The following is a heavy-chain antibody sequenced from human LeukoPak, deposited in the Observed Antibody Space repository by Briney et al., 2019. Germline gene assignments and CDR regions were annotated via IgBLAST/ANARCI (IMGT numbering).Heavy chain of an antibody. J-gene: IGHJ4*02. CDR2: IYYSGST. D-gene: IGHD2-2*01. V-gene: IGHV4-59*01. CDR3: ARHDCSSTSCYLDY. CDR1: GGSISSYY. Sequence: PSETLSLTCTVSGGSISSYYWSWIRQPPGKGLEWIGYIYYSGSTNYNPSLKGRVTISVDTSKNQFSLKLSSVTAADTAVYYCARHDCSSTSCYLDYWGQGTLVTVSS.